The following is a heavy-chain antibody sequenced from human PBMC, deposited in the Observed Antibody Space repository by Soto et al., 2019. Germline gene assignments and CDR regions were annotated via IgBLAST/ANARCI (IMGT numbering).Heavy chain of an antibody. Sequence: QVQLVESGGGVVQPGRSLRLSCAASGFTFSSYGMHWVRQAPGKGLEWVAVISYDGSNKYYADSVKGRFTISRDNSKNTLYLQMNSLRVEDTAVYYCARGGRITFGGVIVDYYMDVWGKGTTVTVSS. D-gene: IGHD3-16*02. CDR3: ARGGRITFGGVIVDYYMDV. V-gene: IGHV3-30*03. CDR1: GFTFSSYG. CDR2: ISYDGSNK. J-gene: IGHJ6*03.